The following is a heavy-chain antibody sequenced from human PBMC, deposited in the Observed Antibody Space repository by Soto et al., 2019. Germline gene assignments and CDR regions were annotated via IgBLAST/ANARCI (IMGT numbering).Heavy chain of an antibody. Sequence: SETLSLTCTVSGGSISSSSYYWGWIRQPPGKGLEWIGSIYYSGSTYYNPSLKSRVTISVDTSKNQFSLKLSSVTAADTAVYYCARPGRRIAAAEDAFDIWGQGTMVTVS. V-gene: IGHV4-39*01. CDR1: GGSISSSSYY. CDR2: IYYSGST. J-gene: IGHJ3*02. D-gene: IGHD6-13*01. CDR3: ARPGRRIAAAEDAFDI.